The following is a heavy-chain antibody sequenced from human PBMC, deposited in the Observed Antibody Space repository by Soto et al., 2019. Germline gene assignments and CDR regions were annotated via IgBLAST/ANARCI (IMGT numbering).Heavy chain of an antibody. CDR1: GGTISSYY. V-gene: IGHV4-59*08. D-gene: IGHD5-18*01. Sequence: SETLSLTCTVSGGTISSYYWSWIRQTPGKGLEWIGYIYYSGSTNYNPSLKSRVTISVDTSKNQFSLKLSSVTAADTAVYYCARHFGYSYGYRVPTKYYFDYWGQGTLVTVSS. J-gene: IGHJ4*02. CDR2: IYYSGST. CDR3: ARHFGYSYGYRVPTKYYFDY.